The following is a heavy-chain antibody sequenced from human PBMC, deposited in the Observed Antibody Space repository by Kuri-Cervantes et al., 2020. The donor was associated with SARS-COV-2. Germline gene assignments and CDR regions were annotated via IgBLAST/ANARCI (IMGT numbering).Heavy chain of an antibody. Sequence: LSLTCAASGFTVSSNYMSWVRQAPGKGLEWVSVIYSGGSTYYADSVKGRFTISRDNSKNTLYLQMNSLRAEDTAVYYCARDGRWSMAIIDYWGQGTLVTVSS. V-gene: IGHV3-53*05. CDR3: ARDGRWSMAIIDY. J-gene: IGHJ4*02. D-gene: IGHD2/OR15-2a*01. CDR1: GFTVSSNY. CDR2: IYSGGST.